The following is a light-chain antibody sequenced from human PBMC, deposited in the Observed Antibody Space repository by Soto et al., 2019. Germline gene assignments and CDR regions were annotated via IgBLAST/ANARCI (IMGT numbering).Light chain of an antibody. CDR2: GAS. V-gene: IGKV3-20*01. J-gene: IGKJ1*01. Sequence: EIVLTQSPGTLSLSPGERATLSCRPSQSISSNYLAWYQQKPGQAPRLLIYGASNRATGIPDRFSGSESGTDFTLTISRLEPEDFAVYFCQQYAVSPWTFGQGTKVEIK. CDR3: QQYAVSPWT. CDR1: QSISSNY.